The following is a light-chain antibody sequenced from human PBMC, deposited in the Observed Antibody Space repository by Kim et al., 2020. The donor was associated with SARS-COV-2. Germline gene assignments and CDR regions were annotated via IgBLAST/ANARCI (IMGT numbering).Light chain of an antibody. Sequence: LSPGERATRTCRASQSVSNFLVWYQQKPGQAPRLLIYDASNRATGIPARFSGSGSGTDFTLTISSLEPEDFAGYYCQQRNKWPLTFGGGTKVDIK. CDR3: QQRNKWPLT. V-gene: IGKV3-11*01. CDR1: QSVSNF. CDR2: DAS. J-gene: IGKJ4*01.